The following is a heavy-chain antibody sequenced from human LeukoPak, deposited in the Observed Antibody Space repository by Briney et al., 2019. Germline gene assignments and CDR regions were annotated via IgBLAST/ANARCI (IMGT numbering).Heavy chain of an antibody. D-gene: IGHD1-26*01. J-gene: IGHJ4*02. CDR2: IYSGGST. Sequence: PGGSLRLSCAASGFTVSSNYMSWVRQAPGKGLEWVSVIYSGGSTYYADSVRGRFTISRDNSKNTLYLQMNSLRAEDTAVYYCARSPSSSGSYPYYFDYWGQGTLVTVSS. CDR1: GFTVSSNY. CDR3: ARSPSSSGSYPYYFDY. V-gene: IGHV3-53*01.